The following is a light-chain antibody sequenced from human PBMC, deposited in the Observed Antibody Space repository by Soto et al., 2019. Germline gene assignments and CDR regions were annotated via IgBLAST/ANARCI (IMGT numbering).Light chain of an antibody. CDR1: QEISSY. J-gene: IGKJ1*01. Sequence: AIRMTQSPSSLSASTGDRVTITCRASQEISSYLAWYQQKPGKAPKFLIYGASTLQSGVPTRFSGSGDGTDFTLTISSLQSEDFATYYCQQYHSYPRTFGQGTKVEIK. CDR2: GAS. CDR3: QQYHSYPRT. V-gene: IGKV1-8*01.